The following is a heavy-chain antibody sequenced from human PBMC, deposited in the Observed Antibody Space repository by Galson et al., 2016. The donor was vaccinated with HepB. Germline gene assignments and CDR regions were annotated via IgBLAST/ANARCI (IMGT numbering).Heavy chain of an antibody. CDR2: IKQDGSEK. D-gene: IGHD3-10*01. V-gene: IGHV3-7*03. CDR3: ARAYYYGSGSQPYYFDY. Sequence: SLRLSCAASGFTFSTYWMSWVRQAPGKGLEWVANIKQDGSEKDYVDSVKGRFTISRDNAKNSLYLQMNSLRAEDTAVYYCARAYYYGSGSQPYYFDYWGQGTLVTVSS. J-gene: IGHJ4*02. CDR1: GFTFSTYW.